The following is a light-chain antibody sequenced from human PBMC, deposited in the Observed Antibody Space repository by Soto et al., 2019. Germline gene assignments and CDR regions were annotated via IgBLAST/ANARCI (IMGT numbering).Light chain of an antibody. CDR3: MQRIEFPLT. V-gene: IGKV2-40*01. J-gene: IGKJ4*01. CDR1: QSLLDSDDGNTY. CDR2: TVS. Sequence: DIVMTQTPLSLPVTPGEPASISCGSSQSLLDSDDGNTYLDWYLQKPGQSPQLLIYTVSYRASGVPDRFSGSGSGTDFTLKISRLEAEDVGVYYCMQRIEFPLTFGGGTKVDIK.